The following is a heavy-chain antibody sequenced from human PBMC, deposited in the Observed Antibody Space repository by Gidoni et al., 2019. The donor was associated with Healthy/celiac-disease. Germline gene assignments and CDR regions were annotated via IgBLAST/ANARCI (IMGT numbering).Heavy chain of an antibody. V-gene: IGHV3-49*05. CDR2: IRSKAYGGTT. CDR1: GFTFGDYA. CDR3: TRDPVNDILTGRNAFDI. Sequence: EVQLVESGGGLVKPGRSLRLSCTASGFTFGDYAMSWFRQAPGKGLEWVGFIRSKAYGGTTEYAASVKGRFTISRDDSKSIAYLQMNSLKTEDTAVYYCTRDPVNDILTGRNAFDIWGQGTMVTVSS. D-gene: IGHD3-9*01. J-gene: IGHJ3*02.